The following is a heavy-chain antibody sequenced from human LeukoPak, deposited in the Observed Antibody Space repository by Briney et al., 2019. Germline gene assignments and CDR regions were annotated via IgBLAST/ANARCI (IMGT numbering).Heavy chain of an antibody. CDR2: ISWDGGST. Sequence: GGSLRLSCAASGFTFDDYTMHWVRQAPGKGLEWVSLISWDGGSTYYADSVKGRFTISRDNAKNSLYLQMNSLRAEDTALYYCAKGGADSSGYYWEYYFDYWGQGTLVTVSS. V-gene: IGHV3-43*01. D-gene: IGHD3-22*01. J-gene: IGHJ4*02. CDR3: AKGGADSSGYYWEYYFDY. CDR1: GFTFDDYT.